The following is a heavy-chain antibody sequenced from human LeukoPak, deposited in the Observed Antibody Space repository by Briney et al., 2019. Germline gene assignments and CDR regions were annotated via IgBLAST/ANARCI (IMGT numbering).Heavy chain of an antibody. CDR1: GFTFSNYW. V-gene: IGHV3-7*04. Sequence: GGSLRLSCAASGFTFSNYWMSWVRQAPGKGLEWVANIKQDVSERYYVDSVKGRFTISRDNAKNSLYLQMNSLRAEDTAVYYCARERVEYGDYGGYEFDLWGQGTRVAASS. CDR3: ARERVEYGDYGGYEFDL. J-gene: IGHJ3*01. CDR2: IKQDVSER. D-gene: IGHD4-17*01.